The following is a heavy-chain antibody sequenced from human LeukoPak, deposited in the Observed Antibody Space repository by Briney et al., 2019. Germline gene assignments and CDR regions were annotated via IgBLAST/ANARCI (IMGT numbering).Heavy chain of an antibody. CDR3: ARIGSITGTTWLY. J-gene: IGHJ4*02. CDR2: INPNSGGT. V-gene: IGHV1-2*02. D-gene: IGHD1-7*01. Sequence: GASVKVSCKASGYTFTGYYMHWVRQAPGQGLEWMGWINPNSGGTNYAQRFQGRVTMTRDTSISTAYMELSRLRSDDTAVYYCARIGSITGTTWLYWGQGTLVTVSS. CDR1: GYTFTGYY.